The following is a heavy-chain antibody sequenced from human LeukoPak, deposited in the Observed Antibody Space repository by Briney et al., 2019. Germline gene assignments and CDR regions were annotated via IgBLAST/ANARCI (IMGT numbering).Heavy chain of an antibody. CDR1: GFTFSSYW. V-gene: IGHV3-7*01. J-gene: IGHJ5*02. CDR3: ASAPQDWFDP. CDR2: IKQDGSEK. Sequence: GGSLRLSCAASGFTFSSYWMSWVRQAPGKGLEWVANIKQDGSEKYYADSVKGRFTISRDNAKNSLYLQMISLRAEDTAVYYCASAPQDWFDPWGQGTLVTVFS.